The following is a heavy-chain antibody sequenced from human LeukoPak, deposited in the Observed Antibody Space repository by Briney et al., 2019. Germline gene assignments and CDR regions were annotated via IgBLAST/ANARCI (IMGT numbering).Heavy chain of an antibody. CDR2: ITTSSSYI. CDR1: GFAFNTYT. Sequence: GGSLRLSCAGSGFAFNTYTLNWVRQAPGRGLEWVSSITTSSSYIYYAGSVKGRFTISRDNARNSLFLQMDSLRAEDTAVYFCARSTTDYYFYMDVWGKGTTVTVSS. D-gene: IGHD4-11*01. V-gene: IGHV3-21*01. CDR3: ARSTTDYYFYMDV. J-gene: IGHJ6*03.